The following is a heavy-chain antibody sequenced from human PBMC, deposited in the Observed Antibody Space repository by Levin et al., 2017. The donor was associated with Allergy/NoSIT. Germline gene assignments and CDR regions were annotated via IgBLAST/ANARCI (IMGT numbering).Heavy chain of an antibody. CDR2: IHNSGST. CDR3: ARHLSGTYFWFDP. J-gene: IGHJ5*02. Sequence: SQTLSLTCTVSGGSIRNYYWSWIRQPPGKGLEWIGYIHNSGSTNYNPSLKTRITISVDTSKNQFSLRLSSVTAADTAVYYCARHLSGTYFWFDPWGHGTLVTVSS. D-gene: IGHD3-10*01. CDR1: GGSIRNYY. V-gene: IGHV4-59*01.